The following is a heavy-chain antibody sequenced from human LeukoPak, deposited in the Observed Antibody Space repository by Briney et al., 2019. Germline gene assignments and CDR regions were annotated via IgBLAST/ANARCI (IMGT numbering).Heavy chain of an antibody. J-gene: IGHJ4*02. CDR1: GFTFGDHA. Sequence: GGSLRLSCTVSGFTFGDHAMSWFRQAPAKGLEWVSYIRSKAYGGTTEYAASVKGRFTISRDDSESIAYLQMDSLKTEDTAVYYCTRDRPSSYYDSSGYSLWYFDYWGQGTLVTVSS. D-gene: IGHD3-22*01. CDR3: TRDRPSSYYDSSGYSLWYFDY. V-gene: IGHV3-49*03. CDR2: IRSKAYGGTT.